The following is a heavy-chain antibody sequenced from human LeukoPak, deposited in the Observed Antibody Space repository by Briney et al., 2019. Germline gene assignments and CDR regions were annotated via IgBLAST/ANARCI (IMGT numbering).Heavy chain of an antibody. J-gene: IGHJ3*02. D-gene: IGHD3-9*01. Sequence: SETLSLTCTVSGGSLSDYYWSWIRQPPGKGLEWIGYIYYSGSTNYNPSLKSRVTISVDTSKNQFSLKLSSVTAADTAVYYCARVYDILTGFDIRGQGTMVTVSS. CDR1: GGSLSDYY. V-gene: IGHV4-59*08. CDR3: ARVYDILTGFDI. CDR2: IYYSGST.